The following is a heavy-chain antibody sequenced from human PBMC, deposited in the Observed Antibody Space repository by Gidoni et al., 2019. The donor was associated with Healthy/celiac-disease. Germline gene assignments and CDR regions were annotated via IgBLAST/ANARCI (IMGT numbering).Heavy chain of an antibody. D-gene: IGHD1-26*01. J-gene: IGHJ4*02. V-gene: IGHV3-13*04. CDR2: IGTAGDT. CDR3: ARASVGATPSFDY. CDR1: GFTFSSYD. Sequence: EVQLVESGGGWVRPGGSLRLACAASGFTFSSYDMHWVRPATGKGLEWVSAIGTAGDTYYPGSVKGRFTISRENAKNSLYLQMNSLRAGDTAVYYCARASVGATPSFDYWGQGTLVTVSS.